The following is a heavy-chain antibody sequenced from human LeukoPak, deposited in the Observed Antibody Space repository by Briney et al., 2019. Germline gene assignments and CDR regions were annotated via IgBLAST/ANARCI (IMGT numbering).Heavy chain of an antibody. Sequence: SETLSLTCAVYGGSFSGYYWSWIRQPPGKGLEWIGEINHSGSTNYNPFLKSRVTISVDTSKNQFSLKLSSVTAADTAVYYCATRRRYSSSWYINWFDPWGQGTLVTVSS. CDR1: GGSFSGYY. CDR2: INHSGST. D-gene: IGHD6-13*01. J-gene: IGHJ5*02. V-gene: IGHV4-34*01. CDR3: ATRRRYSSSWYINWFDP.